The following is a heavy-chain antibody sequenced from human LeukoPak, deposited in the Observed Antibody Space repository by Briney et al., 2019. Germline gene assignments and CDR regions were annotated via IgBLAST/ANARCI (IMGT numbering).Heavy chain of an antibody. Sequence: DSVKGRFTISRDNSKNTLYLQMNSLRAEDTAVYYCAKDPGIMITSGGVDWGQGTLVTVSS. J-gene: IGHJ4*02. D-gene: IGHD3-16*01. V-gene: IGHV3-30*02. CDR3: AKDPGIMITSGGVD.